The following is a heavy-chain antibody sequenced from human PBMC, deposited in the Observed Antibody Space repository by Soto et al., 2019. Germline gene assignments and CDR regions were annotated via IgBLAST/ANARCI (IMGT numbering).Heavy chain of an antibody. CDR2: INHSGST. V-gene: IGHV4-34*01. CDR3: ARGGTEMATITLGWFDP. J-gene: IGHJ5*02. D-gene: IGHD5-12*01. Sequence: QVQLQQWGAGLLKPSETLSLTCAVYGGSFSGYYWSWIRQPPGKGLEWLGEINHSGSTNYNPSLKSRVTISVDTSKNQFSLKLSSVTAADTAVYYCARGGTEMATITLGWFDPWGQGTLVTVSS. CDR1: GGSFSGYY.